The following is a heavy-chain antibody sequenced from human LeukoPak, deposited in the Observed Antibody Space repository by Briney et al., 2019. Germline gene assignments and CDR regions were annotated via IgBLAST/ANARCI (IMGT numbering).Heavy chain of an antibody. CDR3: ARVLDYDFWSGPSRYFDL. J-gene: IGHJ2*01. V-gene: IGHV1-2*02. D-gene: IGHD3-3*01. CDR1: GYTFTGYY. CDR2: INPNSGGT. Sequence: ASVKVSCKASGYTFTGYYMHWVRQAPGQGLERMGWINPNSGGTNYAQKFQGRVTMTRDTSISTAYMELSRLRSDDTAVYYCARVLDYDFWSGPSRYFDLWGRGTLVTVSS.